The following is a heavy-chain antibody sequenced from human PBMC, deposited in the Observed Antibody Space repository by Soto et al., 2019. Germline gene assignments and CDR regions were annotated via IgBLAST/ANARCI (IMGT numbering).Heavy chain of an antibody. CDR1: GFTFSDYY. CDR2: ISSSSSTI. J-gene: IGHJ6*02. Sequence: PGGSLRLSCAASGFTFSDYYMSWIRQAPGKGLEWVSYISSSSSTIYYADSVKGRFTISRDNAKNSLYLQMNSLRDDDTAVYYCARQAGRITIFGPYYYYGMDVWGQGTTVTVSS. D-gene: IGHD3-3*01. CDR3: ARQAGRITIFGPYYYYGMDV. V-gene: IGHV3-11*04.